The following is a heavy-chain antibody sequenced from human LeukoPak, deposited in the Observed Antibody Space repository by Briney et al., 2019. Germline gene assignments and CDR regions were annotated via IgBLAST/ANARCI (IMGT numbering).Heavy chain of an antibody. Sequence: SVKDSFTLSVGTFTVDAIGCVPQAPGQGLEWMGGIIPIFGTANYAQKFQGRVTITPDEATSTAYMELSSLRSEDTAVYYCARDIVVVPAAIPRSWFDHWVQGTLVTVSS. CDR1: VGTFTVDA. J-gene: IGHJ5*02. CDR3: ARDIVVVPAAIPRSWFDH. D-gene: IGHD2-2*01. CDR2: IIPIFGTA. V-gene: IGHV1-69*13.